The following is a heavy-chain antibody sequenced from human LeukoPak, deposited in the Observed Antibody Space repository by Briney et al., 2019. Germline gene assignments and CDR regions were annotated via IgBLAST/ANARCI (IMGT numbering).Heavy chain of an antibody. J-gene: IGHJ4*02. CDR2: VYYTGSI. CDR3: ARVSLGTGAYFFDY. Sequence: SETLSLTCTVSGGSIKNYYFSWVRQAPGKGLQWIGNVYYTGSINYNPSLTGRVSISVDTSKNQISLSLTSVTAADTAMYHCARVSLGTGAYFFDYWGQGTLVTVSS. D-gene: IGHD3/OR15-3a*01. V-gene: IGHV4-59*01. CDR1: GGSIKNYY.